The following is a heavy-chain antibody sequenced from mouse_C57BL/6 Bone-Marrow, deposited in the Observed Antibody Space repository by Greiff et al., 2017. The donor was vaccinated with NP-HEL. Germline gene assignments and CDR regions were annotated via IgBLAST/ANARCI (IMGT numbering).Heavy chain of an antibody. V-gene: IGHV1-4*01. J-gene: IGHJ2*01. Sequence: QVQLQQSGAELARPGASVKMSCKASGYTFTSYTMHWVKQRPGQGLEWIGYINPSSGYTKYNQKFKGKATLTADKSYSTDSMQLSSLTSEDSAVYYCAPSAGYWGQGTALTVSA. CDR2: INPSSGYT. CDR3: APSAGY. D-gene: IGHD6-1*01. CDR1: GYTFTSYT.